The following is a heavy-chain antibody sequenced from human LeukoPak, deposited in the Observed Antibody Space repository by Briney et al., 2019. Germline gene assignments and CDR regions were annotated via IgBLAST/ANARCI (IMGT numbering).Heavy chain of an antibody. CDR3: ARDSAVSEPMKVGATSYGNFDY. Sequence: GGSLRLSCAASGFTFDDYGMSWVRQAPGKGLEWVSSISSSSSYIYYADSVKGRFTISRDNAKNSLYLQMNSLRAEDTAVYYCARDSAVSEPMKVGATSYGNFDYWGQGTLVTVSS. D-gene: IGHD1-26*01. CDR2: ISSSSSYI. CDR1: GFTFDDYG. J-gene: IGHJ4*02. V-gene: IGHV3-21*01.